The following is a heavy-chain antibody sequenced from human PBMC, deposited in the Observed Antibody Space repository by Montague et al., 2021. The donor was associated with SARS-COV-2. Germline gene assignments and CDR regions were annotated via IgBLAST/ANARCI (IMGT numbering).Heavy chain of an antibody. J-gene: IGHJ6*02. CDR3: ARQLRVRRTWQVGDYNHYGMDV. Sequence: TLSLTCTVSGGSISSDYWTWIRQPPGKGLEWIGFVYYRGNTYYNPSVQSRVTISVDTSRNQFSLRLTSVTAADTAVYYCARQLRVRRTWQVGDYNHYGMDVWGQGTTVSVSS. D-gene: IGHD3-10*01. V-gene: IGHV4-59*08. CDR1: GGSISSDY. CDR2: VYYRGNT.